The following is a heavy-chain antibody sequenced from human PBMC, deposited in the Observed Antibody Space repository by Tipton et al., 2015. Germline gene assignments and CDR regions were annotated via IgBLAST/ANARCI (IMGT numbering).Heavy chain of an antibody. V-gene: IGHV3-7*01. J-gene: IGHJ3*02. D-gene: IGHD2/OR15-2a*01. Sequence: SLRLSCAASGIRFSSTWMSWVRQAPGKWLEWVGQISTDGRETYYPDSMKGRFTISRDNAKESLYLQMYSLRAEDTAVCYCARDVNGGHFDIWGQGTAVTVSP. CDR3: ARDVNGGHFDI. CDR2: ISTDGRET. CDR1: GIRFSSTW.